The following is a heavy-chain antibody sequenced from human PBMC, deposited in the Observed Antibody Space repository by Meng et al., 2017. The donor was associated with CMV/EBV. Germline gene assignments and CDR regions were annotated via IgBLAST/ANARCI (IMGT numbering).Heavy chain of an antibody. J-gene: IGHJ6*02. D-gene: IGHD6-13*01. Sequence: SEILSPTCTVSGGPISSYYWSWTRQPPGKGLEWIGYIYYSGSTNYNPSLKSRVTISVDTSKNQFSLKLSSVTAADTAVYYCARAAGSSWYRDYYYGVDVWGQGTTVTVSS. CDR3: ARAAGSSWYRDYYYGVDV. CDR1: GGPISSYY. V-gene: IGHV4-59*01. CDR2: IYYSGST.